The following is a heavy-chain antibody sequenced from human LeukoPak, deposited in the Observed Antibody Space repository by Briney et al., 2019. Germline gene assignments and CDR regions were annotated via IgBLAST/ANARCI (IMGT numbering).Heavy chain of an antibody. J-gene: IGHJ4*02. CDR2: IGNGGTT. CDR3: AKMRGHPREAYYFDS. D-gene: IGHD1-26*01. CDR1: GYTFSNFA. V-gene: IGHV3-23*01. Sequence: GGSLRLSCTASGYTFSNFAVGWVRQAPGKGLEWVSSIGNGGTTYYAGSVKGRFSISRDNSKNTLSLQVNSLRAEDTAVYYCAKMRGHPREAYYFDSWGQGALVTVSS.